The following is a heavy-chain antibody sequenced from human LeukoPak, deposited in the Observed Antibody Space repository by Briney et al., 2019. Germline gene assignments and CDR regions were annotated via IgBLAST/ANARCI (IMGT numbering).Heavy chain of an antibody. V-gene: IGHV1-18*01. CDR2: ISAYNGHT. J-gene: IGHJ4*02. Sequence: ASVKVSCKASGYTFTAYAMNWVRQAPGQGLEWMGWISAYNGHTNYAQKLQGRVTMTTDTSTGTAYMELRSLRSDDTAVYYCARDSRVRDTAMAEIDYWGQGTLVTVSS. D-gene: IGHD5-18*01. CDR3: ARDSRVRDTAMAEIDY. CDR1: GYTFTAYA.